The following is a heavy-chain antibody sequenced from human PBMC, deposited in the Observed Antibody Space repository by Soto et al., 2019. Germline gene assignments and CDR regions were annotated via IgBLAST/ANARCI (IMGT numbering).Heavy chain of an antibody. V-gene: IGHV4-34*01. Sequence: SETLCLTCAVNGGSFSDYYWTWIRQSPGKGLEWIGEISQSGSTNYNPSLKSRVIISLDTAKNQFSLNLRSVTAADTAVYYCSRGLRASYGVRLSYSYDGMDVWGQGTTVT. CDR3: SRGLRASYGVRLSYSYDGMDV. CDR1: GGSFSDYY. J-gene: IGHJ6*02. CDR2: ISQSGST. D-gene: IGHD3-10*01.